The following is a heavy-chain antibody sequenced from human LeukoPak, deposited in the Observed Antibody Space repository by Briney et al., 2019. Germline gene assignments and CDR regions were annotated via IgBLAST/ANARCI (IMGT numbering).Heavy chain of an antibody. CDR2: IRNKANNYAT. CDR1: GFTFSVSA. J-gene: IGHJ4*02. V-gene: IGHV3-73*01. D-gene: IGHD6-6*01. CDR3: TYTSSSGVVY. Sequence: GGCLKLSCAASGFTFSVSAIYWVRQASGKGLKWIGRIRNKANNYATAYAASVKGRFTISREDSKNTAYLQMNSLKTEDTAVYYCTYTSSSGVVYWGQGTLVTVSS.